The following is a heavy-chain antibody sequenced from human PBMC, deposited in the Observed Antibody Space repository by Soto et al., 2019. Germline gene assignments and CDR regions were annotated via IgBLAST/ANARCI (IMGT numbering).Heavy chain of an antibody. CDR1: GGSISRGGYY. CDR2: IYYSGST. V-gene: IGHV4-31*03. CDR3: ARGNHDYGDLWYFDL. J-gene: IGHJ2*01. D-gene: IGHD4-17*01. Sequence: QVQLQESGPGLVKPSQTLSLTCTVSGGSISRGGYYWSWIRQHPGKGLEWIGYIYYSGSTYYNPSLKSRVTISVDTSKNQFSLKLSSVTAADTAVYYCARGNHDYGDLWYFDLWGRGTLVTVSS.